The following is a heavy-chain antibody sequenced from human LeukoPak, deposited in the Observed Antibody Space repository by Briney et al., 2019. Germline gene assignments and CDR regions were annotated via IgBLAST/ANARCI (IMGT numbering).Heavy chain of an antibody. Sequence: PGGSLRLSCEASGFTFSTFAMIWVRQPPGKGLEWVSAISSGSSYKYYADSVKGRFTISRDNAKNSLYLQMNSLRAEDTAVYYCASGSGYCSGGSCSDYWGQGTLVTVSS. D-gene: IGHD2-15*01. CDR1: GFTFSTFA. J-gene: IGHJ4*02. V-gene: IGHV3-21*01. CDR2: ISSGSSYK. CDR3: ASGSGYCSGGSCSDY.